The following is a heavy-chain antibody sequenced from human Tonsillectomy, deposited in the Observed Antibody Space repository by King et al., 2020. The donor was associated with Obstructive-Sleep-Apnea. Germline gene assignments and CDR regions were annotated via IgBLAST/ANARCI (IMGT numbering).Heavy chain of an antibody. CDR2: IYHSGNT. J-gene: IGHJ5*02. CDR1: GDSLTSGYF. Sequence: VQLQESGPGLVKPSETLSLTCSVSGDSLTSGYFWGWIRQTPGKGLEWIGSIYHSGNTFYNPSLTRRVTISIDTSKNQFSLRLSSVTAADTAVHYCARDYFDSMGAWFDPWGQGTLVTVSS. V-gene: IGHV4-38-2*02. D-gene: IGHD3-22*01. CDR3: ARDYFDSMGAWFDP.